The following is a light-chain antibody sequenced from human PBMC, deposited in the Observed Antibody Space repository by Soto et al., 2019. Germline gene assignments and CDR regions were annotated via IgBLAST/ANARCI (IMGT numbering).Light chain of an antibody. CDR1: QSVSSSH. J-gene: IGKJ2*01. CDR3: HQYGTSYT. CDR2: GAS. Sequence: VLTQSPASLSWSPGERAALSCRASQSVSSSHLVWYQQKPGQAPRLLIYGASTRATGIPDRFSGSGSGTDFTLTISRLEPEDFALYYCHQYGTSYTFGQGTKLEI. V-gene: IGKV3-20*01.